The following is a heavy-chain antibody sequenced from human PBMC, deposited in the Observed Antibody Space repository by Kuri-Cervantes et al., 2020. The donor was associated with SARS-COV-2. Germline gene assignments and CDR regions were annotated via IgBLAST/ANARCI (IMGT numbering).Heavy chain of an antibody. V-gene: IGHV3-74*01. CDR2: INSDGSST. D-gene: IGHD7-27*01. J-gene: IGHJ4*02. CDR1: GFTFSSYW. Sequence: GESLKISCAASGFTFSSYWMHWVRQAPGEGLVWVSRINSDGSSTSYADSVKGRFTISRDNSNNTLYLQMNILRSEDTAVYYCTKDLAGLGMTHWGQGTLVTVSS. CDR3: TKDLAGLGMTH.